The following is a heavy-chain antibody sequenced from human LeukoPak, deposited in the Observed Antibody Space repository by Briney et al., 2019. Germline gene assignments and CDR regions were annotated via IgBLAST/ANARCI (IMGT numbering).Heavy chain of an antibody. CDR2: IKQDGSEK. J-gene: IGHJ4*02. CDR3: AKEEVPNDY. Sequence: PGGSLRLSCAASGFTFSIYWMSWVRQAPGKGLEWVANIKQDGSEKYYVDSVKGRFTISRDNAKKSLYLQMDTLRVEDTATYYCAKEEVPNDYWGQGTLVTVSS. CDR1: GFTFSIYW. V-gene: IGHV3-7*03.